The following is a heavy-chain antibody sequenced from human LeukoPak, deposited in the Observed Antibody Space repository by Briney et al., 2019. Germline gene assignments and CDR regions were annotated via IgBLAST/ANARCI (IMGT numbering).Heavy chain of an antibody. CDR1: GGSISSNGYY. CDR3: ARGWAAAGLFDY. V-gene: IGHV4-39*07. Sequence: TSETLSLTCTVSGGSISSNGYYWGWIRQPPGKGLEWIGSVYYSGDTYYKSSLKSRVTISVDTSKSQFSLKLTSVTAADTAVYYCARGWAAAGLFDYWGQGTLLIVSS. CDR2: VYYSGDT. D-gene: IGHD6-13*01. J-gene: IGHJ4*02.